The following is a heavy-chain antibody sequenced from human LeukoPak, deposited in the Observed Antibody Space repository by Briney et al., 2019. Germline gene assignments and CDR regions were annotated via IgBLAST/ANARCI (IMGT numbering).Heavy chain of an antibody. V-gene: IGHV4-39*01. J-gene: IGHJ5*02. CDR1: GGSISISDYY. D-gene: IGHD3-3*01. Sequence: SETLSLTCTVSGGSISISDYYWGWIRQPPGKGLEWIGSIYYSGTTHYSPSLRSRVTISVDTSKNQFSLKLSSVTAADTAVYYCASHYDFWSGYYPNWFDPWGQGTLVTVSS. CDR2: IYYSGTT. CDR3: ASHYDFWSGYYPNWFDP.